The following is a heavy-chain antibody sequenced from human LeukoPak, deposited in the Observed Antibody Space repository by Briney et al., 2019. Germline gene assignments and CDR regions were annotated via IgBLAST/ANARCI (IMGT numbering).Heavy chain of an antibody. CDR2: INQDGGEK. V-gene: IGHV3-7*01. CDR1: GFTFSSYW. D-gene: IGHD1-1*01. J-gene: IGHJ4*02. CDR3: ARGKATSGMSAGY. Sequence: GGSLRLSYAASGFTFSSYWMSWVRQAPGKGLEWVVNINQDGGEKYYVDSVKGRFTISRGNAKNSLYLQMNSLRAEDTAVYYCARGKATSGMSAGYWGQGTLVIVSS.